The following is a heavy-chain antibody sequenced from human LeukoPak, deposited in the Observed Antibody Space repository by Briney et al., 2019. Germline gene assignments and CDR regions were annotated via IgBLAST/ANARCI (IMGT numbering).Heavy chain of an antibody. J-gene: IGHJ4*02. CDR1: GFTFSSYW. Sequence: HPGGSLRLSCAASGFTFSSYWMHWVRQAPGKGLVWVSRINTDGSSTSYADSVKGRFTISRDNAKNTLYLQMNSLRAEDTAVYYCARGPPDGSGSYYPGAYWGQGTLVTVSS. D-gene: IGHD3-10*01. V-gene: IGHV3-74*01. CDR3: ARGPPDGSGSYYPGAY. CDR2: INTDGSST.